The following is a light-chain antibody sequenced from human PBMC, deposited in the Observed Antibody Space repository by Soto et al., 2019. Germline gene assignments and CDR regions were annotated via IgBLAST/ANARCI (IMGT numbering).Light chain of an antibody. V-gene: IGKV1-5*03. CDR3: QRYNGNSRT. Sequence: DFQMTQSPSTLSASVGDTVTITCRASQSISNWLAWYQQKPGEAPKLLIYQASSLASGVPSRFSGSGSGTEFTLTVASLQPDDFATYYCQRYNGNSRTFGQVTKVEIK. J-gene: IGKJ1*01. CDR1: QSISNW. CDR2: QAS.